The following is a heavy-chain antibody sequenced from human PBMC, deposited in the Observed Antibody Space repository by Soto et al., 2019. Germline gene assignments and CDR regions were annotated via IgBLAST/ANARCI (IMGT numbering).Heavy chain of an antibody. CDR3: ASGIRGIGAAGAVAWFDP. J-gene: IGHJ5*02. CDR1: GGSFSGYY. D-gene: IGHD6-13*01. CDR2: INHSGTT. Sequence: QVQLQQCGAGLLKSSETLSLTCAVYGGSFSGYYWSWIRQPPGKGMAWIGEINHSGTTNYNPSLKGRVSISVDTSKKQFSLRLTSMTAADTGVYFCASGIRGIGAAGAVAWFDPWGPGTLVTVSS. V-gene: IGHV4-34*01.